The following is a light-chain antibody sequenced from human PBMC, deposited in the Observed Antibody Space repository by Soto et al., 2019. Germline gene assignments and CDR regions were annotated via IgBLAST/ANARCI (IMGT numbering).Light chain of an antibody. Sequence: EIVLTQSPATLSLSPGERATRSSRSSQRFGSNLAWYKQEPGQAPRLLIYDASNRATGIPARISGSGSGTDFTLTIRSLEHEDFAVYYCQQHRNWQLTFGQGTKVDIK. CDR2: DAS. V-gene: IGKV3-11*01. CDR1: QRFGSN. J-gene: IGKJ4*01. CDR3: QQHRNWQLT.